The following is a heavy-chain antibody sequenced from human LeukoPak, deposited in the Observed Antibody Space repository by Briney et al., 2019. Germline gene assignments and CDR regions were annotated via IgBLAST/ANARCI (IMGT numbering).Heavy chain of an antibody. CDR2: IYSGGST. CDR1: GFTVSSNY. Sequence: GGSLRLSCAASGFTVSSNYMSWVRQAPGKGLEWVSVIYSGGSTYYADSVKGRFSISRDSSKNILYLQMNSLRAEDTAVYYCAKDRCSNGIGCYYYYMDVWGKGTTVTVSS. D-gene: IGHD2-8*01. CDR3: AKDRCSNGIGCYYYYMDV. J-gene: IGHJ6*03. V-gene: IGHV3-53*05.